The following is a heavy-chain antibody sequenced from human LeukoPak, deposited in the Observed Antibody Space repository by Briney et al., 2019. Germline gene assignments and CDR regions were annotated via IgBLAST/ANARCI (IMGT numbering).Heavy chain of an antibody. CDR2: ISWNSGSI. CDR3: GKASGSSTRGYDY. CDR1: GFTFDDYA. J-gene: IGHJ4*02. D-gene: IGHD2-2*01. Sequence: GGSLRLSCAASGFTFDDYAMHWVRQAPGKGLEWVSGISWNSGSIGYADSVKGRFTISRDNAKNSLYLQMNSLRAEDTALYYCGKASGSSTRGYDYWGQGTLVTVSS. V-gene: IGHV3-9*01.